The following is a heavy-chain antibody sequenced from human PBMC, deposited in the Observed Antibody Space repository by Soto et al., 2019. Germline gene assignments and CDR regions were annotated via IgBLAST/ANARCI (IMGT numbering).Heavy chain of an antibody. CDR2: VWHDGSKE. CDR1: GFTFSGHG. V-gene: IGHV3-33*01. Sequence: QVQLVESGGGVVQPGRSLRLSCAASGFTFSGHGMHWVRQAPGKGLEWVAVVWHDGSKEYYADSVKGRFTIARDTSKNTLDLQMNSLSAEDTAVYSCARGGGGDYGGNSGYYDYWGQGTLVTVSS. J-gene: IGHJ4*02. D-gene: IGHD4-17*01. CDR3: ARGGGGDYGGNSGYYDY.